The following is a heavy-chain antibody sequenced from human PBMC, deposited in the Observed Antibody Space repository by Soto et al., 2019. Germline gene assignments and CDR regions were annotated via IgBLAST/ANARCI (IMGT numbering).Heavy chain of an antibody. CDR3: ARIDRLDGYSGYDYSSPFDY. CDR2: INPSGGST. CDR1: GYTFTSYY. D-gene: IGHD5-12*01. J-gene: IGHJ4*02. Sequence: ASVKVSCKASGYTFTSYYMHWVRQAPGQGLEWMGIINPSGGSTSYAQKFQGRVTMTRGTSTSTVYMELSSLRSEDTAVYYCARIDRLDGYSGYDYSSPFDYWGQGTLVTVSS. V-gene: IGHV1-46*01.